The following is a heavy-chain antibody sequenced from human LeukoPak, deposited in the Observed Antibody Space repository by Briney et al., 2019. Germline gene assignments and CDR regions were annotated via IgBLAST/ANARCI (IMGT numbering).Heavy chain of an antibody. CDR2: IYTSGST. J-gene: IGHJ5*02. CDR3: ARDTSHAGDANWFDP. Sequence: PSQTLSLTCTVPGGSISSGSYSWSCIRQPAGKGLEWIGRIYTSGSTNYNPSLKSRVTISVDTSKNQFSLKLSSVTAADTAVYYCARDTSHAGDANWFDPWRQGTLVTVSS. D-gene: IGHD3-10*01. CDR1: GGSISSGSYS. V-gene: IGHV4-61*02.